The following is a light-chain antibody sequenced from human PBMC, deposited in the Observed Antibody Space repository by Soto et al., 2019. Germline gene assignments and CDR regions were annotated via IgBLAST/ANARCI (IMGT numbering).Light chain of an antibody. CDR1: QDISYY. Sequence: DIQMTQSPSSLSASVGDRVTLTCQASQDISYYLNWYQQKPGKAPKLLIYDASNLETGVPSRFSGSVSGTDFTFTISSLKPEDIATYYCQQYDKLTLTFGGGTKVEIK. CDR2: DAS. V-gene: IGKV1-33*01. CDR3: QQYDKLTLT. J-gene: IGKJ4*01.